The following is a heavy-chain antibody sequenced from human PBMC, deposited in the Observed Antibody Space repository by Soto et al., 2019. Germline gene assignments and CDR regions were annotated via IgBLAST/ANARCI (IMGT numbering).Heavy chain of an antibody. J-gene: IGHJ4*02. CDR1: GYTFTGYY. CDR2: INPNSGGT. CDR3: ARDRGTLRYSYAVEGDYFDY. V-gene: IGHV1-2*02. D-gene: IGHD5-18*01. Sequence: ASVKVSCKASGYTFTGYYMHWVRQAPGQGLEWMGWINPNSGGTNYAQKFQGRVTMTRDTSISTAYMELSRLRSDDTAVYYCARDRGTLRYSYAVEGDYFDYWGQGTLVTVSS.